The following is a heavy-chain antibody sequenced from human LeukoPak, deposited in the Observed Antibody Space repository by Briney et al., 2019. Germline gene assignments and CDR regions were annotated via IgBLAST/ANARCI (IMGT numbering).Heavy chain of an antibody. Sequence: PGGSLRLSCAASGFSFSSYEMNWVRQAPGKGLEWVSSISGSGGNTYYADSVKGRFTISRDSSKNTMYLQMNSLRADDTAVYYCAKGSSGRVTTRYNWFDPWGQGTLVTVSS. CDR2: ISGSGGNT. D-gene: IGHD4-17*01. V-gene: IGHV3-23*01. CDR1: GFSFSSYE. J-gene: IGHJ5*02. CDR3: AKGSSGRVTTRYNWFDP.